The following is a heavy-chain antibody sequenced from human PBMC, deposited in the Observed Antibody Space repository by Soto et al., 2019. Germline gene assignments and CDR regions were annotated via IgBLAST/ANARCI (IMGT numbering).Heavy chain of an antibody. CDR2: IYYSGST. J-gene: IGHJ4*02. D-gene: IGHD3-10*01. CDR3: AREVGGSGSDDNVLDY. Sequence: SQTLSLTCTVSVGFISSYSWSWIRQPPGKGLEWIGYIYYSGSTNYNPSLKSRVTISVDTSKNQFSLKLSSVTAADTAVYYCAREVGGSGSDDNVLDYWRQGTLVTVSS. CDR1: VGFISSYS. V-gene: IGHV4-59*01.